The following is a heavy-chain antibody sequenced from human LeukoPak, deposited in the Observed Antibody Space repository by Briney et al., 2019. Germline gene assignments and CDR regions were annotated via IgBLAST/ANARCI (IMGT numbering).Heavy chain of an antibody. V-gene: IGHV3-9*01. CDR1: GFTFDDYA. CDR2: ISWNSGSI. D-gene: IGHD6-19*01. Sequence: GRSLRLSCAASGFTFDDYAMHWVRQAPGKGLEWVSGISWNSGSIGHADSVKGRFTISRDNAKNSLYLQMNSLRAEDTALYYCAKGGLYIAVAGTMDYWGQGTLVTVSS. CDR3: AKGGLYIAVAGTMDY. J-gene: IGHJ4*02.